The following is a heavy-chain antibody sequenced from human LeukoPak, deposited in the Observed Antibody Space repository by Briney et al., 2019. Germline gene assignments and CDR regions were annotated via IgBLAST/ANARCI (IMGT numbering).Heavy chain of an antibody. Sequence: APVTVSCKASGYTFTSYDINWVRQATGQGHEWMGWMNPNSGNTGYAQKFQGRVTMTRNTSISTAYMELSSLRSEDTAVYYCARAVQVRGVRKRYHFDYWGQGTLVTVSS. J-gene: IGHJ4*02. D-gene: IGHD3-10*01. CDR2: MNPNSGNT. CDR1: GYTFTSYD. CDR3: ARAVQVRGVRKRYHFDY. V-gene: IGHV1-8*01.